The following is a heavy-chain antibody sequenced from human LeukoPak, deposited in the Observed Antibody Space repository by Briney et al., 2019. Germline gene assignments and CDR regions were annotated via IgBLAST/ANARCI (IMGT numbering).Heavy chain of an antibody. CDR3: AREHYDILTGLLYGMDV. V-gene: IGHV1-69*04. Sequence: SVKVSCKASGGTFSSYAISWVRQAPGQGLEWMGRIIPILGIANYAQKFQGRVTITADKSTSTAYMELSSLRSEDTAVYYCAREHYDILTGLLYGMDVWGQGTTVTVSS. CDR1: GGTFSSYA. CDR2: IIPILGIA. D-gene: IGHD3-9*01. J-gene: IGHJ6*02.